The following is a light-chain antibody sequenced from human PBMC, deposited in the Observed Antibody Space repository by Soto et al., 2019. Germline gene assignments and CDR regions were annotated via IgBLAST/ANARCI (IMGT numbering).Light chain of an antibody. CDR2: GAS. V-gene: IGKV3-15*01. CDR1: QSVSSN. J-gene: IGKJ5*01. CDR3: QQYNNWPPIT. Sequence: EIVMTQSPSTLSVSPGDRATLSCRASQSVSSNLAWYQQKPGQAPRLLIYGASTRATGIQARFSGSGSGTEFTLTISSLPSEDFAVNYCQQYNNWPPITFGQGTRLEIK.